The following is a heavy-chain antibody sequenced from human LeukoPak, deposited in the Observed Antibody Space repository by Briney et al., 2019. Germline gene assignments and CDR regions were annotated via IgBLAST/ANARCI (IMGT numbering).Heavy chain of an antibody. V-gene: IGHV1-18*01. J-gene: IGHJ4*02. CDR2: ISVYNGNT. Sequence: GASVKVSCKASGYTFTSYGISWVRQAPGQGLGWMGWISVYNGNTNYAQKLQGRVTMTTDTSTSTAYMELRSLRSDDTAVYYCARETLYYYDSSGYLGTLDYWGQGTLVTVSS. CDR1: GYTFTSYG. D-gene: IGHD3-22*01. CDR3: ARETLYYYDSSGYLGTLDY.